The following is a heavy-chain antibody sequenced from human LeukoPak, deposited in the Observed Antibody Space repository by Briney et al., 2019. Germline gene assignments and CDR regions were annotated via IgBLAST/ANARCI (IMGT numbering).Heavy chain of an antibody. J-gene: IGHJ4*02. V-gene: IGHV4-34*01. D-gene: IGHD3-3*01. CDR1: GGSISSYY. Sequence: PSETLSLTCTVSGGSISSYYWSWIRQPPGKGLEWIGEINHSGSTNYNPSLKSRVTISVDTSKNQFSLKLSSVTAADTAVYYCARVYDFWSGHFDYWGQGTLVTVSS. CDR2: INHSGST. CDR3: ARVYDFWSGHFDY.